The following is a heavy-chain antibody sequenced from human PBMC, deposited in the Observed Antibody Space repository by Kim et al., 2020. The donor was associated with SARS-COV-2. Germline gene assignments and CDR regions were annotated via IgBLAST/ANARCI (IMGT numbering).Heavy chain of an antibody. V-gene: IGHV3-15*01. CDR2: IKSKTDGGTT. CDR3: TTAITMVRGVPY. Sequence: GGSLRLSCAASGFTFSNAWMSWVRQAPGKGLEWVGRIKSKTDGGTTDYAAPVKGRFTISRDDSKNTLYLQMNSLKTEDTAVYYCTTAITMVRGVPYWGQGTLVTVSS. D-gene: IGHD3-10*01. CDR1: GFTFSNAW. J-gene: IGHJ4*02.